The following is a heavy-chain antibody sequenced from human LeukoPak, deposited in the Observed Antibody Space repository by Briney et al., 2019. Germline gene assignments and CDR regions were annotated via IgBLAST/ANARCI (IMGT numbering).Heavy chain of an antibody. Sequence: GASVKVSCKASGYTFTSYDINWLRQATGQGLEWIGWMNPNSGDTGYAQKFQGRVTMTRNTSINTAYMELSSLRSEDTAVYYCARALSGCILCFDYWGQGSLVTVSS. CDR2: MNPNSGDT. D-gene: IGHD6-19*01. CDR3: ARALSGCILCFDY. J-gene: IGHJ4*02. CDR1: GYTFTSYD. V-gene: IGHV1-8*01.